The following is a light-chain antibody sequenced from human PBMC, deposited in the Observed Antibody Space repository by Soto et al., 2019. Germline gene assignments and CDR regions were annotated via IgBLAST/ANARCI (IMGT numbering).Light chain of an antibody. CDR3: TSYRSGNTRA. J-gene: IGLJ1*01. CDR2: EVT. Sequence: QSALTQPASVSGSPGQSITISCTGTSRDVGGYNFVSWLQHHPGKAPKLMIYEVTNRPSGVPDRFSGSKSGNTASLTSSGLQAEDEADYYCTSYRSGNTRAFGTGTKLTVL. V-gene: IGLV2-14*01. CDR1: SRDVGGYNF.